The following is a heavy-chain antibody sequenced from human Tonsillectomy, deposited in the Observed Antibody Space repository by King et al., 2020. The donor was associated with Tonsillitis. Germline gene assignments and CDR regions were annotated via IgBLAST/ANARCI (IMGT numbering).Heavy chain of an antibody. CDR3: ARDWDFYDSSEGHAFDI. V-gene: IGHV4-59*01. J-gene: IGHJ3*02. CDR1: GGSISSYY. Sequence: VQLQESGPGLVKPSETPSLTCTVSGGSISSYYWSWIRQPPGKGLEWSGYIYYNGGTNYNPSLQRRVTISVDPSKNQFSLKLSSVTAADTAVYYCARDWDFYDSSEGHAFDIWGQGTMVTVSS. D-gene: IGHD3-22*01. CDR2: IYYNGGT.